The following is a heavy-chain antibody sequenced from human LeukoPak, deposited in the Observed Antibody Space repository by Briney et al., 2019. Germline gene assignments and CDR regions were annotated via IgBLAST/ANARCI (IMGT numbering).Heavy chain of an antibody. CDR2: TIPIFGTA. V-gene: IGHV1-69*13. D-gene: IGHD4-23*01. J-gene: IGHJ4*02. CDR1: GGTFSSYA. CDR3: ASSTVVTHYFDY. Sequence: ASVKVSCKASGGTFSSYAISWVRQAPGQGLEWMGGTIPIFGTANFAQKFQGRVTITADESTSTAYMELSSLRSEDTAVYYCASSTVVTHYFDYWGQGTLVTVSS.